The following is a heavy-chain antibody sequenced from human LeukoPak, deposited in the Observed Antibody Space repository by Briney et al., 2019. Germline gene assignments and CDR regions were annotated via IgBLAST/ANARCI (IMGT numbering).Heavy chain of an antibody. CDR1: GGSISSSSYY. CDR3: ARTRMAGTGGWFDP. Sequence: PSETLSLTCTVSGGSISSSSYYWSWIRQPAGKGLEWIGRIYTSGSTNYNPSLKSRVTMSVDTSKNQFSLKLSSVTAADTAVYYCARTRMAGTGGWFDPWGQGTLVTVSS. J-gene: IGHJ5*02. CDR2: IYTSGST. V-gene: IGHV4-61*02. D-gene: IGHD6-19*01.